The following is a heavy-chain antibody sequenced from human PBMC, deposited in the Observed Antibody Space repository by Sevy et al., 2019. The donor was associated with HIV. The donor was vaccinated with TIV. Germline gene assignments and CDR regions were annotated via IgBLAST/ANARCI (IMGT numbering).Heavy chain of an antibody. CDR3: ARDGRGISAFGI. J-gene: IGHJ3*02. CDR2: ISGYGENT. D-gene: IGHD3-3*02. V-gene: IGHV3-23*01. Sequence: GGSLRLSCVASEFIFSSHAVSWVRQAPGKGLEWVSAISGYGENTHYADSVRGRFTISRDNFKNTLYLQMNSLRAEDTALYYCARDGRGISAFGIWGPGTMVTVSS. CDR1: EFIFSSHA.